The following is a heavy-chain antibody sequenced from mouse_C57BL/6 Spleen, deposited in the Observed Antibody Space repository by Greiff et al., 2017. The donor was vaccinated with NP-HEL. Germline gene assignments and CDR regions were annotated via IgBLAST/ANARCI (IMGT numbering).Heavy chain of an antibody. CDR1: GYSFTDYN. CDR2: INPNYGTT. CDR3: ASPYYYGSRGYFDV. D-gene: IGHD1-1*01. V-gene: IGHV1-39*01. J-gene: IGHJ1*03. Sequence: VQLKQSGPELVKPGASVKISCKASGYSFTDYNMNWVKQSNGKSLEWIGVINPNYGTTSYNQKFKGKATLTVDQSSSTAYMQLNSLTSEDSAVYYGASPYYYGSRGYFDVWGTGTTVTVSS.